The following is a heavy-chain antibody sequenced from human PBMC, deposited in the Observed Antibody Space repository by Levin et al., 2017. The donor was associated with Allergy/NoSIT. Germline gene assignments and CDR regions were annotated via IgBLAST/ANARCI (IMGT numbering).Heavy chain of an antibody. J-gene: IGHJ5*02. CDR2: IWYDGSNK. CDR1: GFTFSSYG. D-gene: IGHD3-10*01. V-gene: IGHV3-33*01. Sequence: GGSLRLSCAASGFTFSSYGMHWVRQAPGKGLEWVAVIWYDGSNKYYADSVKGRFTISRDNSKNTLYLQMNSLRAEDTAVYYCARGGRLLWFRELSNWFDPWGQGTLVTVSS. CDR3: ARGGRLLWFRELSNWFDP.